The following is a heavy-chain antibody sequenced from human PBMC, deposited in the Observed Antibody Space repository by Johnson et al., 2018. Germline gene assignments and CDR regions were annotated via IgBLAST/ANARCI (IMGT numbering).Heavy chain of an antibody. CDR1: GFTFNNYA. J-gene: IGHJ3*01. CDR3: ARETRRSFDA. CDR2: ISGSGGST. V-gene: IGHV3-23*01. Sequence: ASGFTFNNYARTWVRQAPWQGMAWVSAISGSGGSTYYADSVKGRFTISRDNSKNTVYLQMNSLRAEDTALYYCARETRRSFDAWGQGTMVTVSS.